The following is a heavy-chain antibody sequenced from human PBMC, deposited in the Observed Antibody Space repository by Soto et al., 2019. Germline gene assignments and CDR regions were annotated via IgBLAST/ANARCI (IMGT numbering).Heavy chain of an antibody. CDR3: AKDLRDCSGGRCYSFNDYYYGMDV. J-gene: IGHJ6*02. CDR2: ISGSGGSI. V-gene: IGHV3-23*01. CDR1: GFTFSSYA. Sequence: GRSLRLSYTAAGFTFSSYAMSWVRQATGKGLEWVSAISGSGGSIYYADSVKGRFTISRDNSKNTLYLQMNSLRAEDTAVYYCAKDLRDCSGGRCYSFNDYYYGMDVWGQGTTVTVSS. D-gene: IGHD2-15*01.